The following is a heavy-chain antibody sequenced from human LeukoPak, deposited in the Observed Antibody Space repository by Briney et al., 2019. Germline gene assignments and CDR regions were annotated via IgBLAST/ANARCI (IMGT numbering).Heavy chain of an antibody. Sequence: ASVKVSCKASGGTFNNYAISWVRQAPGQGLEWMGGIIPIFGTANYAQKVQGRVTITTDESTTTAYMELSSLRSEDTAVYYCARARSPSSGYLLRDHNWFDPRGQGTLVTVSS. CDR2: IIPIFGTA. CDR1: GGTFNNYA. V-gene: IGHV1-69*05. D-gene: IGHD3-22*01. CDR3: ARARSPSSGYLLRDHNWFDP. J-gene: IGHJ5*02.